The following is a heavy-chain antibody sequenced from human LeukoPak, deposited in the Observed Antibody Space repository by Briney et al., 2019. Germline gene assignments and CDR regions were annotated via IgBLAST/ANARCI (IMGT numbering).Heavy chain of an antibody. CDR1: GGSISSYY. CDR2: IYTSGST. CDR3: ARALMSGGGSGSRFAFDI. J-gene: IGHJ3*02. V-gene: IGHV4-4*07. Sequence: PSETLSLTCNVSGGSISSYYWSWIRQPAGKGLEWIGRIYTSGSTNYNPSLKSRVTMSVDTSKNQFSLKLSSVTAADTAVYYCARALMSGGGSGSRFAFDIWGQGTMVTVSS. D-gene: IGHD3-22*01.